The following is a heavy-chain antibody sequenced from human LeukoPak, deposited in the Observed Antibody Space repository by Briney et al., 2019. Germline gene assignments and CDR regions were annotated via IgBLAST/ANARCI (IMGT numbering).Heavy chain of an antibody. CDR2: IDWDDDK. Sequence: SGPTLVNPTQTLTLTCTFSGFSLSTSGMCVSWIRQPPGKALEWLARIDWDDDKYYSTSLKTRLTISKDTSKNQVVLTMTNMDPVDTATYYCARSVATHAPGWFDPWGQGTLVTVSS. V-gene: IGHV2-70*11. D-gene: IGHD5-12*01. CDR1: GFSLSTSGMC. J-gene: IGHJ5*02. CDR3: ARSVATHAPGWFDP.